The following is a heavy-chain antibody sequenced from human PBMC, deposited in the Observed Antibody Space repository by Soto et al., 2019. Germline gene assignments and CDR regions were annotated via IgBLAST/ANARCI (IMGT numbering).Heavy chain of an antibody. CDR2: IIPIFGTA. J-gene: IGHJ2*01. Sequence: QVQLVQSGAEVKKPGSSVKVSCKASGGTFSSYAISWVRQAPGQGLEWMGGIIPIFGTANYAQKFQGRVTHPADEYTSTPYMELSSLRSEDTAVYYCAGAVDTAMPAGWYFDLWGRGTLVTVPS. D-gene: IGHD5-18*01. CDR3: AGAVDTAMPAGWYFDL. V-gene: IGHV1-69*12. CDR1: GGTFSSYA.